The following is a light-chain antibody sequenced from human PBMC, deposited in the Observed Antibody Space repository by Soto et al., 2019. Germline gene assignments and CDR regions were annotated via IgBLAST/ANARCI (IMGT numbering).Light chain of an antibody. V-gene: IGKV1-9*01. J-gene: IGKJ5*01. Sequence: IQLTQSPSSLSASVGDRVTITCRASQGITSYLAWYQQKPGKAPKLLIYAASTLQSGVPSRFSGSGSGTVFTLTISSLQPEDFATYYCQQLHSYPITFGQGTRLEIK. CDR1: QGITSY. CDR2: AAS. CDR3: QQLHSYPIT.